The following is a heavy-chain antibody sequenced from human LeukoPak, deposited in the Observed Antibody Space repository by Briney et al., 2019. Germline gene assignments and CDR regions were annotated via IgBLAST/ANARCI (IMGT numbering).Heavy chain of an antibody. Sequence: ASVKVSCKASGYSFTGYYMHWVRKAPGQGLEWMGWINPHSGGTNYAQKFQGRVTMTRDTSISTAYMELSRLRSDDTAVFYCARAWGCGSATCHNFDYWGQGTLVTVSS. D-gene: IGHD2-21*01. V-gene: IGHV1-2*02. J-gene: IGHJ4*02. CDR1: GYSFTGYY. CDR3: ARAWGCGSATCHNFDY. CDR2: INPHSGGT.